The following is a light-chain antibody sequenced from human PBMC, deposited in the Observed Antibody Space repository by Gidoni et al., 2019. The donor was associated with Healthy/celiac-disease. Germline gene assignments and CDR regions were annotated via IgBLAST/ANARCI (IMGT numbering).Light chain of an antibody. Sequence: EFVLTQSPATLSLSPGERATLSCRASQSVSSYLAWYQQKPGQAPRLLIYDASNRATGIPARFSGSGSGTDFTLTISSQEPEDFAVYYCQQRSNWPWTFXQXTKVEIK. V-gene: IGKV3-11*01. CDR1: QSVSSY. J-gene: IGKJ1*01. CDR2: DAS. CDR3: QQRSNWPWT.